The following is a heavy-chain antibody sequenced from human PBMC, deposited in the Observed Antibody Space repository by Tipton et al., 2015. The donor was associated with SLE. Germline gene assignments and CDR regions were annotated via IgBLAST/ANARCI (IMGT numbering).Heavy chain of an antibody. CDR2: INWNGCST. CDR1: GFTLDDNA. D-gene: IGHD2-8*01. V-gene: IGHV3-20*04. Sequence: GSLRLSCAASGFTLDDNAMSWVRQAPGKGLEWVSGINWNGCSTGYADPVKGRFTISRDNAKNSLYLQMNSLRVEDTALYYCARDRMTNGNYSGLDVWGQGTTVTVSS. J-gene: IGHJ6*02. CDR3: ARDRMTNGNYSGLDV.